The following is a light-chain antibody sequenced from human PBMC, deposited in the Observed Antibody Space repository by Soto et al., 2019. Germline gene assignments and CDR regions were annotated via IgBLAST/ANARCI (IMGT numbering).Light chain of an antibody. Sequence: DIQMTQSPSSLSASVGDRVTITCRASQSINSYLNWYQQKPGKAPKLLIYAASSLQSGVPSRFSGSGSGTDFTLTISSLQPEDVATYYCQQSYSTGLTFGGGTKVEIK. CDR3: QQSYSTGLT. V-gene: IGKV1-39*01. J-gene: IGKJ4*01. CDR2: AAS. CDR1: QSINSY.